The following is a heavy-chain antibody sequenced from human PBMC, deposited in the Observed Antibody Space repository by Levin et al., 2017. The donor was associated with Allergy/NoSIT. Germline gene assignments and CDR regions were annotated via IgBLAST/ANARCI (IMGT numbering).Heavy chain of an antibody. CDR1: GFSFSDAW. J-gene: IGHJ4*02. CDR3: TTMVMVRLSLDY. V-gene: IGHV3-15*01. CDR2: IKSETDGGTT. D-gene: IGHD2-21*01. Sequence: GESLKISCAASGFSFSDAWMSWVRQAPEKGLEWVGRIKSETDGGTTDYAAPVKGRFTISRDDSKNTLYLQLNSLKTEDTAVYYCTTMVMVRLSLDYWGQGTLVTVSS.